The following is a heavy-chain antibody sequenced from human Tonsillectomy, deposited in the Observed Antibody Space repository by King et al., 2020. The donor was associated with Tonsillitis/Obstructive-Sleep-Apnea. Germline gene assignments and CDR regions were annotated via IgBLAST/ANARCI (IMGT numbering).Heavy chain of an antibody. CDR1: GFTFSNYA. V-gene: IGHV3-30*04. J-gene: IGHJ6*02. CDR2: ISYDGSNK. Sequence: VQLVESGGGVVQPGRSLRLSCAASGFTFSNYAMHWVRQAPGKGLEWVAVISYDGSNKCYADSVKGRFTISRDNSKNTLYLQMNSLRAEDTAVYYCARGYDFWSGYYSPVGMSYYGMDVWGQGTTVTVSS. CDR3: ARGYDFWSGYYSPVGMSYYGMDV. D-gene: IGHD3-3*01.